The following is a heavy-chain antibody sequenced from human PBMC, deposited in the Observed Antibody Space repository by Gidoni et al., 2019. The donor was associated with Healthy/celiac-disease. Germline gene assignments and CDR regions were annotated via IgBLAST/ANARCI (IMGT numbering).Heavy chain of an antibody. CDR2: IYPGDSYT. D-gene: IGHD6-13*01. J-gene: IGHJ6*02. Sequence: EVQLVPSGAAVKKPGGSLTISCQGSGYSFTSSWIGWLRQIPGKGLEWMGVIYPGDSYTRYSPSFQGQVTISADKTLSTAYRQWSSLKASDTAMYYWARHGGIAASGNGNYYYYYGMDVWGQVTTVTVSS. V-gene: IGHV5-51*01. CDR3: ARHGGIAASGNGNYYYYYGMDV. CDR1: GYSFTSSW.